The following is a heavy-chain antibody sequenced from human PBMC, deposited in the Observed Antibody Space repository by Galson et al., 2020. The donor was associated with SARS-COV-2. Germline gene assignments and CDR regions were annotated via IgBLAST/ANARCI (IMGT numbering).Heavy chain of an antibody. Sequence: ASVKVSCKASGYTFTSYDINWVRQATGHGLEWMGWMNPNSGNTGYAQKFQGRVTMTRNTSISTAYMELSSLRSEDTAVYYCARGILGAAAGTLVYYYYYGMDVWGQGTTVTVSS. CDR2: MNPNSGNT. V-gene: IGHV1-8*01. D-gene: IGHD6-13*01. CDR1: GYTFTSYD. J-gene: IGHJ6*02. CDR3: ARGILGAAAGTLVYYYYYGMDV.